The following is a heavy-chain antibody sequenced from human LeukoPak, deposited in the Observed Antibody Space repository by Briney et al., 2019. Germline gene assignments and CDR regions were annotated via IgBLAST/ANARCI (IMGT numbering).Heavy chain of an antibody. D-gene: IGHD6-13*01. Sequence: GGSLRLSCAASGFTFGSYWMSWVRQAPGKGLEWVANIKQDGSEKYYVDSVKGRFTISRDNAKNLVYLQMNNLRAEDTAVYYCARDRSSSFWGQGILVTVSS. V-gene: IGHV3-7*03. J-gene: IGHJ4*02. CDR1: GFTFGSYW. CDR3: ARDRSSSF. CDR2: IKQDGSEK.